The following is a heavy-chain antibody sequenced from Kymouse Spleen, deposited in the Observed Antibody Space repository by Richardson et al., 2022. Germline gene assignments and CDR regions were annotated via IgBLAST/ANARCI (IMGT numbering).Heavy chain of an antibody. J-gene: IGHJ6*02. CDR3: TTARVGATFYYYYGMDV. D-gene: IGHD1-26*01. V-gene: IGHV3-15*01. Sequence: EVQLVESGGGLVKPGGSLRLSCAASGFTFSNAWMSWVRQAPGKGLEWVGRIKSKTDGGTTDYAAPVKGRFTISRDDSKNTLYLQMNSLKTEDTAVYYCTTARVGATFYYYYGMDVWGQGTTVTVSS. CDR2: IKSKTDGGTT. CDR1: GFTFSNAW.